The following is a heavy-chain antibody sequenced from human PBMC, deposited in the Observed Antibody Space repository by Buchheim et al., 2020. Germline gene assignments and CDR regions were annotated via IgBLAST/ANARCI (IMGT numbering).Heavy chain of an antibody. D-gene: IGHD6-13*01. J-gene: IGHJ6*02. V-gene: IGHV1-8*01. CDR1: GYTFTSYD. CDR3: ARGSLGPAGLNYYYYGMDV. Sequence: QVQLVQSGAEVKKSGASVKVSCKASGYTFTSYDINWVRQATGQGLEWMGWMNPNSGNTGYAQKFQGRVTMTRNTSISTAYMELSSLRSEDTAVYYCARGSLGPAGLNYYYYGMDVWGQGTT. CDR2: MNPNSGNT.